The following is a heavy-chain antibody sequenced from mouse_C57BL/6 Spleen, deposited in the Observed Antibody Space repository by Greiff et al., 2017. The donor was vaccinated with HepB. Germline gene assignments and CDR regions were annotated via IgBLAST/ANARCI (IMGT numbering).Heavy chain of an antibody. CDR3: ARYPPETYDMDY. CDR1: GFTFTDYY. V-gene: IGHV7-3*01. J-gene: IGHJ4*01. CDR2: IRNKANGYTT. Sequence: EVKLVESGGGLVQPGGSLSLSCAASGFTFTDYYMSWVRQPPGKALEWLGFIRNKANGYTTEYSASVKGRFTISRDTSQSILYLHMNALRAEDSATYYCARYPPETYDMDYWGQGTSVTVSS.